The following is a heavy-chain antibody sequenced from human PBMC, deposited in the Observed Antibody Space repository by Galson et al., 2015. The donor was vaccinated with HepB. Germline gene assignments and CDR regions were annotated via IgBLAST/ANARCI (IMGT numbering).Heavy chain of an antibody. CDR3: ARGAPTSGSSRGILDP. V-gene: IGHV1-2*02. CDR2: INPNSGAT. D-gene: IGHD5-12*01. CDR1: GDTFTGYF. J-gene: IGHJ5*02. Sequence: SVKVSCKASGDTFTGYFTDWVRQAPGQGLEWMGWINPNSGATKCAQKFQGRVTMTRDTSISTVYMELSSLRSDDTAVYYCARGAPTSGSSRGILDPWGQGTLVTVSS.